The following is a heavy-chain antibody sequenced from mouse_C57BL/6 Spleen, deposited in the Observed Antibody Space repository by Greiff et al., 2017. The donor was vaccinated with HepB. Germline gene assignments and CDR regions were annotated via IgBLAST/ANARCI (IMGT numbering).Heavy chain of an antibody. CDR2: IYPGSGST. CDR1: GYTFTSYW. J-gene: IGHJ2*01. D-gene: IGHD2-3*01. V-gene: IGHV1-55*01. Sequence: VQLQQPGAELVKPGASVKMSCKASGYTFTSYWITWVKQRPGQGLEWIGDIYPGSGSTNYNEKFKSKATLTVDTSSSTAYMQLSSLTSEDSAVYYGARRGYYLPYFDYWGQGTTLTVSS. CDR3: ARRGYYLPYFDY.